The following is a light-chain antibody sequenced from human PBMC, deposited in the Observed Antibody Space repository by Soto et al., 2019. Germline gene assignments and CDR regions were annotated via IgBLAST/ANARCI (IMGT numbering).Light chain of an antibody. CDR2: DAS. V-gene: IGKV3-11*01. CDR1: QIVSSY. J-gene: IGKJ1*01. Sequence: EIVLTQSPATLSLSPGETATLSCRASQIVSSYLGWYQQKPGQPPRLLIYDASNRAPGIPARFSGSGSGTDFTLTISSLEPEDSAVYYCHQRSNWPLGTFGQGTKVDIK. CDR3: HQRSNWPLGT.